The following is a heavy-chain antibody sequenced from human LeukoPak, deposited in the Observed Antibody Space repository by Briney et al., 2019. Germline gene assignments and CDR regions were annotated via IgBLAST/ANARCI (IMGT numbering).Heavy chain of an antibody. J-gene: IGHJ6*03. D-gene: IGHD6-13*01. CDR3: LAGYYYYYMDV. CDR1: GFTFNNSW. V-gene: IGHV3-74*01. CDR2: TNTHGTSA. Sequence: GGSLRLSCAASGFTFNNSWMHWVRQAPGKGLVWVARTNTHGTSANYADSVKGRFIISRDNANNTLYLQMNGLRDEDTGVYYALAGYYYYYMDVWGKGTTVTVSS.